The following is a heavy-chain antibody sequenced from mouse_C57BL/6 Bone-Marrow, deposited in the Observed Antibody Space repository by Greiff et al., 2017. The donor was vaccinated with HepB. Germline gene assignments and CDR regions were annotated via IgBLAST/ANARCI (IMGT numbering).Heavy chain of an antibody. Sequence: QVQLQQPGAELVKPGASVKMSCKASGYTFTSYWITWVKQRPGQGLEWIGDIYPGSGSTNYNEKFKSKATLTVDTSSSTAYMQLSSLTSEDSAVYYCARDYYDYDEGDFDYCGQGTTLTVSS. CDR3: ARDYYDYDEGDFDY. D-gene: IGHD2-4*01. CDR1: GYTFTSYW. J-gene: IGHJ2*01. CDR2: IYPGSGST. V-gene: IGHV1-55*01.